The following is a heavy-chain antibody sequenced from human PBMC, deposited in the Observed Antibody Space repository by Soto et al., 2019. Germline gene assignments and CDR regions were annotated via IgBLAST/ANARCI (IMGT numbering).Heavy chain of an antibody. J-gene: IGHJ4*02. Sequence: QVQLVESGEGVVQPGRSLRLSCAASGFTFSSHGMHWVRQAPGKGLEWVAVISYDGSKQYYADSVKGRFTISRDNSKHPLYVQMNSLRAEDTAVYYCAKDFAGSFDYWGQGTLVTVSS. CDR2: ISYDGSKQ. CDR1: GFTFSSHG. V-gene: IGHV3-30*18. D-gene: IGHD3-10*01. CDR3: AKDFAGSFDY.